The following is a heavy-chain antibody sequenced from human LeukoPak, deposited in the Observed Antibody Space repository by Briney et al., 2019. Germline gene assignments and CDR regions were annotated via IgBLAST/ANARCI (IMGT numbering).Heavy chain of an antibody. J-gene: IGHJ4*02. Sequence: GGSLRLSCAASGFTFSSYGMHWVRQAPGKGLEWVAFIRYDGSNKYYADSVKGRFTISRDNSKHTLYLQMNSLRAEDTAVYYCAKDLGDSSGLDYWGQGTLVTVSS. CDR1: GFTFSSYG. V-gene: IGHV3-30*02. D-gene: IGHD3-22*01. CDR2: IRYDGSNK. CDR3: AKDLGDSSGLDY.